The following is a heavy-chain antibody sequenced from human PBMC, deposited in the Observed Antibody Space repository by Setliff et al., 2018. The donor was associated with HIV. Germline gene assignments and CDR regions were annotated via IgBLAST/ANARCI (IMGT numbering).Heavy chain of an antibody. Sequence: LRLSCAASGFTFSSYWMSWVRQAPGKGLEWVANINQDGSEKYYVDSVKGRFTISRDSAKNSLYLQMNSLRAEDTAVYYCAREEYTQYYFDYWGQGTLVTVSS. V-gene: IGHV3-7*01. CDR1: GFTFSSYW. J-gene: IGHJ4*02. D-gene: IGHD6-6*01. CDR3: AREEYTQYYFDY. CDR2: INQDGSEK.